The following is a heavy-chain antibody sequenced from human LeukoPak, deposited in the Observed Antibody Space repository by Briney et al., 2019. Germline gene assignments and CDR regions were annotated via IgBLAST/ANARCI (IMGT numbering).Heavy chain of an antibody. Sequence: GGSLRLSCAASGFTFRDYAMTWVRQAPGKGLEWVSAMSGSGAGTYYADSVKGRFTISRDNSEKTLYLQMNSLRAEDTAVYYCAKTFYYDSSGYWDDWGQGTLVTVSS. CDR1: GFTFRDYA. J-gene: IGHJ4*02. CDR3: AKTFYYDSSGYWDD. D-gene: IGHD3-22*01. CDR2: MSGSGAGT. V-gene: IGHV3-23*01.